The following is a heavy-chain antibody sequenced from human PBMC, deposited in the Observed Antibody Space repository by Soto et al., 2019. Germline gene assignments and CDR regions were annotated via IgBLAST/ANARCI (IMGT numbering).Heavy chain of an antibody. CDR2: INPNSGGT. D-gene: IGHD6-13*01. V-gene: IGHV1-2*04. Sequence: ASVKVSCKASRYTFTGYYMHWVRQAPGQGLEWMGWINPNSGGTNYAQKFQGWVTMTRDTSISTAYMELSRLRSDDTAVYYCARSISKGYSSSGMGYYGMDVWGQGTTVTVSS. CDR1: RYTFTGYY. J-gene: IGHJ6*02. CDR3: ARSISKGYSSSGMGYYGMDV.